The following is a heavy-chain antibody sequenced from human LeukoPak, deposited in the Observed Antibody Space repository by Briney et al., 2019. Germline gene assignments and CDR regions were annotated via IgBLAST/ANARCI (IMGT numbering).Heavy chain of an antibody. CDR1: GGFISGSHYY. J-gene: IGHJ4*02. V-gene: IGHV4-39*01. Sequence: SETLSLTCTVSGGFISGSHYYWAWIRQPPGKGLEWIGMINYSGNRYYNPSLWSRTTISVDTSTNQFSLNLNSVTAADTAVYYCARGYDYWGQGTLVAVSS. CDR3: ARGYDY. D-gene: IGHD3-22*01. CDR2: INYSGNR.